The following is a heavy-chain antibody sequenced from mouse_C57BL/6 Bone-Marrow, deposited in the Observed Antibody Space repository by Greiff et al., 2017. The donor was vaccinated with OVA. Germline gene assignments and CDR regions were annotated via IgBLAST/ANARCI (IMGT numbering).Heavy chain of an antibody. CDR2: ISYDGSN. CDR1: GYSITSGYY. Sequence: EVQLVESGPGLVKPSQSLSLTCSVTGYSITSGYYWNWIRQFPGNKLEWMGYISYDGSNNYNPSLKNRISITRDTSQNQFFLKLNSVTTEDTATYYCTNWRFAYWGQGTLVTVSA. J-gene: IGHJ3*01. D-gene: IGHD4-1*01. CDR3: TNWRFAY. V-gene: IGHV3-6*01.